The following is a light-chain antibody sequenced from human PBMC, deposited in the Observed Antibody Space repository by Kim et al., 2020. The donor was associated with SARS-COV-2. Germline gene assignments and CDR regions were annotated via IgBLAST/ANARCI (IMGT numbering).Light chain of an antibody. J-gene: IGLJ2*01. V-gene: IGLV3-25*03. CDR3: QSTDNSGTYVV. Sequence: PGKTARIPCSGDALPKKYAYWYQQKPGQAPVLVIYEDSERPSVIPERFSGSISGTTITLTISGVEAEDEADYYCQSTDNSGTYVVFGGGTQLTVL. CDR2: EDS. CDR1: ALPKKY.